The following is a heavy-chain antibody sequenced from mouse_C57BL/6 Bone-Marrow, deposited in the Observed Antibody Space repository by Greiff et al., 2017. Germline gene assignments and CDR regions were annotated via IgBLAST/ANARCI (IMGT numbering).Heavy chain of an antibody. Sequence: VQLQQSGAELVRPGTSVKVSCKASGYAFTTYLIEWVKQRPGQGLEWIGVINPGSGGTNYNEKFKGKATLTADKASSTAYMQLSSLTSEDSSVYFCARYPYTAMDYWGQGTSVTVSS. D-gene: IGHD2-10*01. CDR3: ARYPYTAMDY. J-gene: IGHJ4*01. CDR2: INPGSGGT. V-gene: IGHV1-54*01. CDR1: GYAFTTYL.